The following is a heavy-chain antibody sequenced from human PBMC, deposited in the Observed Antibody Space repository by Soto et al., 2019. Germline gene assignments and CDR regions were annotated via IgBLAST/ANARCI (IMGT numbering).Heavy chain of an antibody. Sequence: DSVKGRFTISRDNARNSLYLQMNSLRAEDTAVYYCARGGGYXXXXXXXRAYXMDVWGQGTTVTVSS. CDR3: ARGGGYXXXXXXXRAYXMDV. J-gene: IGHJ6*02. D-gene: IGHD2-2*01. V-gene: IGHV3-7*01.